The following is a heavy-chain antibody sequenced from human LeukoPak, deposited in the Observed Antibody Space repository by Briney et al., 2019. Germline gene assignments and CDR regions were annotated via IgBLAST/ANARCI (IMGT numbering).Heavy chain of an antibody. D-gene: IGHD2-15*01. CDR2: ISYDGSNK. J-gene: IGHJ6*02. V-gene: IGHV3-30-3*01. CDR3: ARGEVCSGGSCSNYYYYYGMDV. CDR1: GFTFSSYA. Sequence: GGSLKLSCAASGFTFSSYAMHWVRQAPGKGLEWVAVISYDGSNKYYADSVKGRFTISRDNSKNTLYLQMNSLRAEDTAVYYCARGEVCSGGSCSNYYYYYGMDVWGQGTTVTVSS.